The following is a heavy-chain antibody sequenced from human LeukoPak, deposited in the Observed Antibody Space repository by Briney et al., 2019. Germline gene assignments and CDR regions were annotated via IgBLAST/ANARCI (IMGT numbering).Heavy chain of an antibody. CDR3: TTATGGSSWSSLDDY. CDR1: GFTFSNAW. J-gene: IGHJ4*02. D-gene: IGHD6-13*01. V-gene: IGHV3-15*01. Sequence: GGSLRLSCAASGFTFSNAWMSWVRQAPGKGLEWVGRIKSKTDGGTTDYAAPVKGRFTISRDDSKNTLYLQMNSLKTEDTAVHYCTTATGGSSWSSLDDYWGQGTLVTVSS. CDR2: IKSKTDGGTT.